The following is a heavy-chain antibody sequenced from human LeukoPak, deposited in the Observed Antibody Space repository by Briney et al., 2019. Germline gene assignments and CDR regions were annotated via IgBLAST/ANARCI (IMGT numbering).Heavy chain of an antibody. CDR1: GFPFNSYA. CDR2: IGGSGGST. V-gene: IGHV3-23*01. D-gene: IGHD6-13*01. J-gene: IGHJ4*02. CDR3: AKVETAAAATLRGFDY. Sequence: GGSVRLPCAASGFPFNSYAMRGARQAPGKGREGVSSIGGSGGSTYYADSVKGRFTISRDNSKNTLYLQMNSLRAEDTAVYYCAKVETAAAATLRGFDYWGQGTLVTVSS.